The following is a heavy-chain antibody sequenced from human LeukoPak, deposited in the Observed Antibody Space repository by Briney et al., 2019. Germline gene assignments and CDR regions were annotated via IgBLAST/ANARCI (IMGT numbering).Heavy chain of an antibody. Sequence: GGSLRLSRAASRFSFNTYWMHWVRQAPGMGLVWVSRISSDGGSTDYADSVKGRFTISRDNAKNMLYLQMNTLRAEDTAIYYCVRGRYYLDYWGQGTLVTVSS. J-gene: IGHJ4*02. CDR2: ISSDGGST. CDR3: VRGRYYLDY. CDR1: RFSFNTYW. V-gene: IGHV3-74*01. D-gene: IGHD5-24*01.